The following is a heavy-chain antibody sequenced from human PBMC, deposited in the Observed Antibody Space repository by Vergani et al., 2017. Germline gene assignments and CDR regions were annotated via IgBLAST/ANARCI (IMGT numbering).Heavy chain of an antibody. CDR2: IWYDGSNK. V-gene: IGHV3-33*01. Sequence: QVQLVESEGGVVQPGRSLTLSCVASGFTFSSHGMHWVRQAPGQGLEWVAVIWYDGSNKYYGDSVKGRFTISRDNSKNTLYLQMNSLRGEDTAVYYCARWGNEKRLDSWGQGTLVTVSS. CDR3: ARWGNEKRLDS. J-gene: IGHJ5*01. D-gene: IGHD1-1*01. CDR1: GFTFSSHG.